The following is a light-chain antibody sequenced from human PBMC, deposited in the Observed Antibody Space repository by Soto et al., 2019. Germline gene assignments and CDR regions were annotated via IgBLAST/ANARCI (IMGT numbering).Light chain of an antibody. CDR1: QSVSSN. Sequence: EIVLTQSPATLSVSPGDRATLSCRASQSVSSNLAWYQQIPGRAPRLLIYGASTRASGIPARFSASGSGTEFTLTISSLQSEDFAVYYCQKFNYWPPITFGQGTRLEIK. CDR3: QKFNYWPPIT. J-gene: IGKJ5*01. V-gene: IGKV3-15*01. CDR2: GAS.